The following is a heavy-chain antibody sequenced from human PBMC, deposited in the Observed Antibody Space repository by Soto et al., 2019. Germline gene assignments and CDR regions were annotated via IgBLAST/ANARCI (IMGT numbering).Heavy chain of an antibody. J-gene: IGHJ4*02. CDR3: ARIGGVIIDLYYFDF. CDR2: IFSNDEK. Sequence: QVTLKESGPVLVKPTETLTLTCTVSGFSLSSPRMGVSWIRQPPGKALEWLAHIFSNDEKSYSTSLKSRLTTXKDTTKSQVVLTMTNMDPVDTATYYCARIGGVIIDLYYFDFWGQGTQVAVSS. D-gene: IGHD3-16*01. CDR1: GFSLSSPRMG. V-gene: IGHV2-26*01.